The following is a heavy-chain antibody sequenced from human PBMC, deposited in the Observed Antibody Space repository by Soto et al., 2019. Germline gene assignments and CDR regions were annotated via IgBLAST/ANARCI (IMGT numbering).Heavy chain of an antibody. V-gene: IGHV1-69*08. Sequence: QVQLVQSGAEVKKPGSSVKVSCKASGGTFSSYTISWVRQAPGQGLEWMGRIIPILGIANYVQKFQGRVTITAAKSTSTAYMELSSLRSEDTAVYYCARDPSLWADAFDIWGQGTMVTVSS. J-gene: IGHJ3*02. D-gene: IGHD5-18*01. CDR3: ARDPSLWADAFDI. CDR2: IIPILGIA. CDR1: GGTFSSYT.